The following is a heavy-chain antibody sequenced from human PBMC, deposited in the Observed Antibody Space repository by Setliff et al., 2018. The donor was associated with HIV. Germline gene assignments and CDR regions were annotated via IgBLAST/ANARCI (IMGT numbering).Heavy chain of an antibody. V-gene: IGHV4-39*07. CDR2: IYYSGST. CDR3: ARDRSSGRGYYYYYYMDV. J-gene: IGHJ6*03. CDR1: GGSISSSSYY. D-gene: IGHD6-19*01. Sequence: SETLSLTCTVSGGSISSSSYYWGWIRQPPGKGLEWIGSIYYSGSTNYNPSLKSRVTISVDTSKNQFSLKLSSVTAADTAVYYCARDRSSGRGYYYYYYMDVWGKGTTVTVSS.